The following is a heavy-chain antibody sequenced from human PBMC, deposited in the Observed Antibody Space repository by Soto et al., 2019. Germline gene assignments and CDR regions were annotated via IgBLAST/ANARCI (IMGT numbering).Heavy chain of an antibody. CDR3: ARVASGYYDSSGYYTWNYGMDV. CDR2: IYHSGST. V-gene: IGHV4-30-2*01. CDR1: GGSISSGGYS. Sequence: PSETLSLTCAVSGGSISSGGYSWSWIRQPPGKGLELIGYIYHSGSTYYNPSLKSRVTISVDRSKNQFSLKLSSVTAADTAVYYCARVASGYYDSSGYYTWNYGMDVWGQGTTVTVSS. J-gene: IGHJ6*02. D-gene: IGHD3-22*01.